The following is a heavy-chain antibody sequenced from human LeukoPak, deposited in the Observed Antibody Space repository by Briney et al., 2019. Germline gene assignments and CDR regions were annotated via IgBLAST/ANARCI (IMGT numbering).Heavy chain of an antibody. Sequence: QSGGSLRLSCAASGFPFNAYWMTWVRQAPGKGLEWVANIRQDGDTKYYVDSVKGRFTISRDNAMNSLYLQMNSLRAEDTAVYYCAKEGKDYDFWSGYGSMDVWGQGTTVTVSS. CDR2: IRQDGDTK. J-gene: IGHJ6*02. CDR3: AKEGKDYDFWSGYGSMDV. V-gene: IGHV3-7*01. D-gene: IGHD3-3*01. CDR1: GFPFNAYW.